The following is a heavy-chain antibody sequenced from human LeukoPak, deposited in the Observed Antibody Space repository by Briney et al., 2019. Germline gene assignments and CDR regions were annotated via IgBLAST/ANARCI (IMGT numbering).Heavy chain of an antibody. CDR3: ARGSGIAAVNDY. D-gene: IGHD6-13*01. CDR1: GGSFSGYY. V-gene: IGHV4-34*01. Sequence: PSEALSLTCAVYGGSFSGYYWSWIRQPPGKGLEWIGEINHSGSTNYNPSLKSRVTISVDTSKNQFSLKLRSVTAADTAVYYCARGSGIAAVNDYWGQGTLVTVSS. CDR2: INHSGST. J-gene: IGHJ4*02.